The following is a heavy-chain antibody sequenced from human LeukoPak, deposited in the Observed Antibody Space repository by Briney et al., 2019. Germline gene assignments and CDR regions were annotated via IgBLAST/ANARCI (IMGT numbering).Heavy chain of an antibody. D-gene: IGHD4-17*01. J-gene: IGHJ5*02. CDR1: GGSISSGDYY. Sequence: KPSQTLSLTCTVSGGSISSGDYYWSWIRPPPEKGLEWIGYIYYSGSTYYNPSLKSRVTISVDASKNQFSLKLSSVTAADTAVYYCARATDSGPYGDYASQNNWFDPWGQGTLVTVSS. CDR3: ARATDSGPYGDYASQNNWFDP. CDR2: IYYSGST. V-gene: IGHV4-30-4*01.